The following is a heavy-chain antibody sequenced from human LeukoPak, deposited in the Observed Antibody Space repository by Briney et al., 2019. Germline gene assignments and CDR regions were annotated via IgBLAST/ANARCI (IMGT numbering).Heavy chain of an antibody. CDR2: ISAYNGNT. J-gene: IGHJ6*04. D-gene: IGHD2-21*01. V-gene: IGHV1-18*04. CDR3: ARAMGGDYGMDV. Sequence: ASVKVSCKPSGYTFTMYYTSGGSPTPGQGGGRRGWISAYNGNTKYAQKFQGRVTMTTDTSTSTAYMELRGLRYDDTAVYYCARAMGGDYGMDVWGKGTTVTVSS. CDR1: GYTFTMYY.